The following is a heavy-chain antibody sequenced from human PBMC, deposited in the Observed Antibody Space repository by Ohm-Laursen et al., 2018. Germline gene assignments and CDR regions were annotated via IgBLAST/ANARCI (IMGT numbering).Heavy chain of an antibody. D-gene: IGHD6-13*01. CDR2: IKQDGSEK. CDR1: GFTFSSYW. CDR3: ARDWIAAAGYYYYGLDV. V-gene: IGHV3-7*01. Sequence: GSLRLSCAASGFTFSSYWMSWVRQAPGKGLEWVANIKQDGSEKNYVDSVKGRFTISRDNAKNSLYLQMNSLRAEDTAVYYCARDWIAAAGYYYYGLDVWGQGTTVTVSS. J-gene: IGHJ6*02.